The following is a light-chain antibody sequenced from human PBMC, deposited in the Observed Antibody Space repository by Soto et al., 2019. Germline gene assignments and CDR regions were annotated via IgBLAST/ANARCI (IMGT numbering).Light chain of an antibody. CDR3: QSYDSSLSGSYV. J-gene: IGLJ1*01. CDR2: NNN. V-gene: IGLV1-40*01. CDR1: SSNIGAGYD. Sequence: QSVLTQPPSVSGAPGQRVTISCTGSSSNIGAGYDVHWYQRLPGTAPKVLIYNNNIRPSGVPDRFSGSKSGTSASLAITGLQAEDEADYYCQSYDSSLSGSYVFGTGTKLTVL.